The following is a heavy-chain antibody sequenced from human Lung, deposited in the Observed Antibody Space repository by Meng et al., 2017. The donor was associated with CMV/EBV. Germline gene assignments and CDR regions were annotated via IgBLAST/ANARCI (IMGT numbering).Heavy chain of an antibody. CDR3: ARHHTYYFASGPNYYFDY. CDR1: GGSISSTYYY. Sequence: SXTXSLXCTVSGGSISSTYYYWGWIRQPPGRGLEWIGSLYYSGSTYYNPSLKSRVTVSVDTSKNQFSLKLTSVTAADTAIYYCARHHTYYFASGPNYYFDYWXQGTXVNVSS. J-gene: IGHJ4*02. CDR2: LYYSGST. D-gene: IGHD3-10*01. V-gene: IGHV4-39*01.